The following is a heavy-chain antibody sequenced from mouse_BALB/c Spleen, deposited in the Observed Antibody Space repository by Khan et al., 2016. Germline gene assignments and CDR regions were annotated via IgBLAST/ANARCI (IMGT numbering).Heavy chain of an antibody. CDR2: ISYSGST. V-gene: IGHV3-2*02. D-gene: IGHD1-1*01. J-gene: IGHJ4*01. CDR1: GYSITSDSA. Sequence: EVQLQESGPGLVKPSQSLSLTCTVTGYSITSDSAWNWIRQFPGNRLEWMGYISYSGSTSYNPSLKSRISISRDTSKNQFLLQLNSVTSEDTATSYCARAYYGDKYAMDNWGKGTSVTVSS. CDR3: ARAYYGDKYAMDN.